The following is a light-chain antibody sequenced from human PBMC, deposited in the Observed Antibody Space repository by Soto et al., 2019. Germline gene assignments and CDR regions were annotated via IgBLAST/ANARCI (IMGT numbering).Light chain of an antibody. CDR3: NSYAGNNNIL. J-gene: IGLJ2*01. V-gene: IGLV2-8*01. CDR2: EVT. Sequence: QSALTQPPSASGSLGQSVTISCTGFSNNYVSWYQQHPDKPPKLMIYEVTKRPSGVPDRFSGSKSGDTASLTVSGLQAEDEADYYCNSYAGNNNILFGGGTKLTVL. CDR1: SNNY.